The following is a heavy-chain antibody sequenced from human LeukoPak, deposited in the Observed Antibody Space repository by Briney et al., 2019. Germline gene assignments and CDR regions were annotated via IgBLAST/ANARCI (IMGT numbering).Heavy chain of an antibody. CDR1: GGTFSSYA. V-gene: IGHV1-69*04. CDR3: ANGGDYFDY. CDR2: IIPIFGIA. J-gene: IGHJ4*02. Sequence: SVKVSCKASGGTFSSYAISWVRQAPGQGLEWMGRIIPIFGIANYAQKFQGRVTITAVKSTSTAYMELSSLRAEDTAVYYCANGGDYFDYWGQGTLVTVSS. D-gene: IGHD3-16*01.